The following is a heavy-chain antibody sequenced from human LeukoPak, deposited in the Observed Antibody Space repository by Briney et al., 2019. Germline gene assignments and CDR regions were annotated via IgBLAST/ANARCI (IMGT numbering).Heavy chain of an antibody. Sequence: PSETLSLTCTVSGGSISTYYWSWIRQPPGKGLEWIGYIYFTGSTNYNPSLKSRVTISVDTSKNQFSLKVSSVTAADTAVYYCARRRGGSSLYPYYFDYWGQGTLVTVSS. CDR2: IYFTGST. J-gene: IGHJ4*02. V-gene: IGHV4-59*08. CDR1: GGSISTYY. CDR3: ARRRGGSSLYPYYFDY. D-gene: IGHD6-13*01.